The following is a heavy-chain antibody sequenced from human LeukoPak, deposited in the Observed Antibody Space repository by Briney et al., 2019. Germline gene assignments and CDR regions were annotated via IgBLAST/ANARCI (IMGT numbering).Heavy chain of an antibody. CDR2: INEDGSEK. J-gene: IGHJ3*02. CDR1: GFSFSRYW. CDR3: AGVRPGQWLLRDAFDI. Sequence: PGGSLRLSCAASGFSFSRYWMSWVRQAPGKGLECVANINEDGSEKYYVDSVKGRFTISRDNAKNSLYLQVNSLTAEDTAVYYCAGVRPGQWLLRDAFDIWDQGTMVTVSS. V-gene: IGHV3-7*01. D-gene: IGHD5-12*01.